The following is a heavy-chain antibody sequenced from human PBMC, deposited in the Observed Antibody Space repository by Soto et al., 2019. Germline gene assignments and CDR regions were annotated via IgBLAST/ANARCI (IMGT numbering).Heavy chain of an antibody. J-gene: IGHJ5*02. CDR3: ARGTPLPRIVSSSRGPWFDP. V-gene: IGHV4-59*08. CDR2: MYYGGRT. CDR1: VGSISSYY. D-gene: IGHD1-26*01. Sequence: TLSLPCTVSVGSISSYYWSWIRQPPGKGLEWIGYMYYGGRTNYNPSLKSRVTISVDTSKMQVSLKLSSVTAADTAVYFCARGTPLPRIVSSSRGPWFDPWGQGT.